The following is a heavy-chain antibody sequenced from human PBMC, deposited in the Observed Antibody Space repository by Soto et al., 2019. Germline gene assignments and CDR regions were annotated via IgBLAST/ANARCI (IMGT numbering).Heavy chain of an antibody. V-gene: IGHV3-23*01. Sequence: GGSLRLSCAASGFTFSSYAMSWVRQAPGKGLEWVSAISGSGGSTYYADSVKGRFTISRDNSKNTLYLQMNSLRAEDTAVYYCAKDREDIVVVVAAIGDFDYWGQGTLVTVSS. J-gene: IGHJ4*02. CDR3: AKDREDIVVVVAAIGDFDY. D-gene: IGHD2-15*01. CDR1: GFTFSSYA. CDR2: ISGSGGST.